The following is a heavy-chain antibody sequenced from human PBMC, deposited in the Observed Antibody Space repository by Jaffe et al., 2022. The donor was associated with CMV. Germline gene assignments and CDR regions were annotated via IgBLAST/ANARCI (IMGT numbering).Heavy chain of an antibody. V-gene: IGHV4-4*02. Sequence: QLQLQESGPGLVKPSGTLSLTCTVSGGSISNPNYWNWVRQPPGKGLEWIGEVYHSGTTNYNPSLKSRVTMSVDKSKNQFSLRLTSVTAADTAVYYCAKERGYTFGSHGDDAFDIWGQGTVVTVSS. CDR1: GGSISNPNY. CDR2: VYHSGTT. CDR3: AKERGYTFGSHGDDAFDI. D-gene: IGHD5-12*01. J-gene: IGHJ3*02.